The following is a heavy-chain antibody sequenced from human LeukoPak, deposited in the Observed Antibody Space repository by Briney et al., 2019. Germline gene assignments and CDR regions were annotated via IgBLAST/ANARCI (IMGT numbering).Heavy chain of an antibody. Sequence: ASVTVSCTASGYTFTVYYMHWVRQAPGQGREGLGWINHNSGGTNYAQKFHGRVTMTRDTSISTAYMELSRLRSDDTAVYYCARGSLAKGATRGPGDYWGQGTLVTVSS. D-gene: IGHD1-26*01. CDR2: INHNSGGT. CDR3: ARGSLAKGATRGPGDY. J-gene: IGHJ4*02. CDR1: GYTFTVYY. V-gene: IGHV1-2*02.